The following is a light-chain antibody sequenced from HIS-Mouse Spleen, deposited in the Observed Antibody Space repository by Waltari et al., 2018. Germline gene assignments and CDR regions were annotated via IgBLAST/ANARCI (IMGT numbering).Light chain of an antibody. V-gene: IGLV2-23*01. CDR2: EGL. CDR3: CSYAGSSTWV. CDR1: SSDVGSYNL. Sequence: QSALTQPASVSGSPGQSITISCTGTSSDVGSYNLVSWYQQPPGKAPKLTIYEGLKRTSGVSNRFSGSKSGNTASLTISGLQAEDEADYYCCSYAGSSTWVFGGGTKLTVL. J-gene: IGLJ3*02.